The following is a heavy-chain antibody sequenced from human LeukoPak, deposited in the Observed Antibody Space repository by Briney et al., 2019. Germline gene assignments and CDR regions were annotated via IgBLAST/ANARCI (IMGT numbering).Heavy chain of an antibody. V-gene: IGHV3-7*01. J-gene: IGHJ4*01. CDR3: ARDFGQSYSYDSSGFDY. CDR1: GFTFSTYW. Sequence: GGSLRLSCAASGFTFSTYWMSWVRQAPGKGLEWVADIKPDGGEKYYVDSVKGRFTISRDNAKSSLYLQMNSLRAEDTAVYYCARDFGQSYSYDSSGFDYWGHGTLVTVSS. D-gene: IGHD3-22*01. CDR2: IKPDGGEK.